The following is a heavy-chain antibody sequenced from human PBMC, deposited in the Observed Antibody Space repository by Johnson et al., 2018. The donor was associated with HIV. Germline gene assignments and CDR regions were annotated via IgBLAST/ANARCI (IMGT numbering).Heavy chain of an antibody. D-gene: IGHD5-18*01. CDR2: ISYDGSEK. Sequence: QVQLVESGGGVVQPGRSLRLSCAASGFTFNTYAMHWVRQAPGKGLEWVAVISYDGSEKYFGDSVRGRFTISRDNSKNTLYLQMKSLRSEDTAVYYCASGYSYGPDSFDIWGQGTMVTVS. CDR3: ASGYSYGPDSFDI. J-gene: IGHJ3*02. V-gene: IGHV3-30*04. CDR1: GFTFNTYA.